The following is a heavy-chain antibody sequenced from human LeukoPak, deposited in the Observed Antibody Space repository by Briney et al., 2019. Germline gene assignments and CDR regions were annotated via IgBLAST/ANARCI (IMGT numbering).Heavy chain of an antibody. CDR3: ARDLWGWWVRGDY. J-gene: IGHJ4*02. D-gene: IGHD3-10*01. Sequence: GASVTVSFKASGYTFTVYYMHWVRQAPGQGLEWMGWINPNSGGTNYAQKFQGRVTITRDTSISTAYMELSRLRSDDTAVYYCARDLWGWWVRGDYWGQGTLVTVSS. V-gene: IGHV1-2*02. CDR2: INPNSGGT. CDR1: GYTFTVYY.